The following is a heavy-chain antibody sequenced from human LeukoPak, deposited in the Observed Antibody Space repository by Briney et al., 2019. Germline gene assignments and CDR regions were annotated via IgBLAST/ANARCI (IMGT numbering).Heavy chain of an antibody. CDR1: GGSISSSSYH. CDR3: ARHVGYYYYYMDV. CDR2: IYYSGST. J-gene: IGHJ6*03. V-gene: IGHV4-39*01. Sequence: SETLSLTCTVSGGSISSSSYHWGWIRQPPGKGLEWIGSIYYSGSTYYNPSLKSRVTISVDTFKNQFSLKLSSVTAADTAVFYCARHVGYYYYYMDVWGKGTTVTVSS. D-gene: IGHD2-15*01.